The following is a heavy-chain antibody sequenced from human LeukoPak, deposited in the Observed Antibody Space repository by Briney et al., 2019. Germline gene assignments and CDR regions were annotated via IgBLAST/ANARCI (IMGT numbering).Heavy chain of an antibody. CDR3: AKQGDFWSGYYCCF. J-gene: IGHJ4*02. CDR2: ISSSGSTI. CDR1: GFTFSDYY. V-gene: IGHV3-11*01. Sequence: TGGSLRLSCAASGFTFSDYYMSWIRQAPGKGLEWVSYISSSGSTIYYADSVKGRFTISRDNSKNTLYLQMNSLRAEDTAVYYCAKQGDFWSGYYCCFWGQGTLVTVSS. D-gene: IGHD3-3*01.